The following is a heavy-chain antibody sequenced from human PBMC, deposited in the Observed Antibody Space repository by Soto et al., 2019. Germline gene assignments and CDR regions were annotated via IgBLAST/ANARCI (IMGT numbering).Heavy chain of an antibody. J-gene: IGHJ3*02. D-gene: IGHD2-21*02. CDR1: GHTLTELS. V-gene: IGHV1-24*01. Sequence: QVQLVQSGAEVKKPGASVKVSCKVSGHTLTELSMHWVRQAPGKGLEWMGGFDPEDGETIYAQKFQGRVTMTQDTSTDTAYMDLSSLGSEDTAIYYWATPGHIVVLTSWDAFDIWGKGTLVTVSS. CDR2: FDPEDGET. CDR3: ATPGHIVVLTSWDAFDI.